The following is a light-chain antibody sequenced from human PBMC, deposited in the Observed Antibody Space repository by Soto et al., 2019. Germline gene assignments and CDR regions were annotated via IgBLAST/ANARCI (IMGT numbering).Light chain of an antibody. Sequence: QSVLTQPPSASGSPGQSVTISCTGTSNDIGRYNYVSWYQQRPGKAPKLMIYEVNKRPSGVPDRFSGSKSGNTASLTVSGLQAEDEADYYCSSYAGSSNVFGTGTKLTVL. CDR1: SNDIGRYNY. CDR2: EVN. V-gene: IGLV2-8*01. J-gene: IGLJ1*01. CDR3: SSYAGSSNV.